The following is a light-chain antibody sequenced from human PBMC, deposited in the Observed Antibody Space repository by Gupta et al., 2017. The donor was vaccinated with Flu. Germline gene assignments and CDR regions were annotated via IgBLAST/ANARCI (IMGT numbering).Light chain of an antibody. CDR3: AAWDDSLSRYV. J-gene: IGLJ1*01. V-gene: IGLV1-47*01. CDR1: STNIRSNY. CDR2: RNN. Sequence: RFIISCSGSSTNIRSNYVYWYQQLPGAAPKLLIYRNNQRPSGVPDRFSGSKSGTAASLAISGLRAEDDADYYCAAWDDSLSRYVFGTGTKFTVL.